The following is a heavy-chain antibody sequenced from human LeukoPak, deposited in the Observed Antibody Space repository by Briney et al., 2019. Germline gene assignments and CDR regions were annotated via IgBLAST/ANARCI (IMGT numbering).Heavy chain of an antibody. D-gene: IGHD2-2*01. V-gene: IGHV3-23*01. J-gene: IGHJ4*02. CDR3: AKRGSTSYHFDS. CDR1: GSTFSSFA. Sequence: GGSLRLSCAASGSTFSSFAMRWVRQAPGKGLEWVSSISGNGVGTYYADSVKGRFTISRDNSKNSLNLQMNSLRVEDTAVYYCAKRGSTSYHFDSWGQGTLVTVSS. CDR2: ISGNGVGT.